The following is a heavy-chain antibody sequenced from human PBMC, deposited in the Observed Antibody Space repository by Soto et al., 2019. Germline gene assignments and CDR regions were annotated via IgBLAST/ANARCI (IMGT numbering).Heavy chain of an antibody. CDR2: IIPIFGTA. CDR3: ARVFIGAVDGTLYYYGMDV. V-gene: IGHV1-69*13. D-gene: IGHD6-19*01. J-gene: IGHJ6*02. Sequence: SVKVSCKASGGTFSSYAISWVRQAPGQGLEWMGGIIPIFGTANYAQKFQGRVTITADESTSTAYMELSSLRSEDTAVYYCARVFIGAVDGTLYYYGMDVWGQGTTVTV. CDR1: GGTFSSYA.